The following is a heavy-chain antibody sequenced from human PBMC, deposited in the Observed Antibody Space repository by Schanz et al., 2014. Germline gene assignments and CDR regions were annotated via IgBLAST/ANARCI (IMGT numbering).Heavy chain of an antibody. D-gene: IGHD3-10*01. CDR3: ARDNYYGSGSCAY. CDR2: IGTAGDT. Sequence: EVQLVESGGGLVQPGGSLRLSCAASGFSIRNHDMHWVRQATGAGLEWVSAIGTAGDTFYLDSVKGRFTISRENAKNSLYLQMNSLRAGDTAVYYCARDNYYGSGSCAYWGQGTLVTVAS. CDR1: GFSIRNHD. J-gene: IGHJ4*02. V-gene: IGHV3-13*04.